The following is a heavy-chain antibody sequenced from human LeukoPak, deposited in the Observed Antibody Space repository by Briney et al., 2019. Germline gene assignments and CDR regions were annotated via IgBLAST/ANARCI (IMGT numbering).Heavy chain of an antibody. CDR2: IKPDGSEL. D-gene: IGHD2-15*01. Sequence: PGGSLRLSCAASGFTFSGYGMDWVRHAPGKGLGWMANIKPDGSELYYVDSVKGRFTISRDNAKNSLYLQMNSLRAEDAAVYYCTRSLDYWGQGTLVTVSS. J-gene: IGHJ4*02. V-gene: IGHV3-7*02. CDR3: TRSLDY. CDR1: GFTFSGYG.